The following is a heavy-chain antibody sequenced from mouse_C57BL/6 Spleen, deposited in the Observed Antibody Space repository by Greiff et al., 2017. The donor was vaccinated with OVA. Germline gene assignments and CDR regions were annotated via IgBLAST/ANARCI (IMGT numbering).Heavy chain of an antibody. V-gene: IGHV14-1*01. J-gene: IGHJ3*01. CDR2: IDPEDGDT. CDR3: TTERDYDYDEGFAY. Sequence: VQLQQSGAELVRPGASVKLSCTASGFNIKDYYMHWVKQRPEQCLEWIGRIDPEDGDTEYAPKFQGKATMTADTSSNTAYLQLSSLTSEDTAVYYCTTERDYDYDEGFAYWGQGTLVTVSA. CDR1: GFNIKDYY. D-gene: IGHD2-4*01.